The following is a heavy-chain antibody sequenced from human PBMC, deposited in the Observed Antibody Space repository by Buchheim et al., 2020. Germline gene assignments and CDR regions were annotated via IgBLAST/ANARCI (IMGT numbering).Heavy chain of an antibody. CDR2: ISSDGSQK. V-gene: IGHV3-30*04. CDR1: GFTFTSYA. D-gene: IGHD3-10*01. J-gene: IGHJ4*02. Sequence: QVQLVESGGGVVQPGRSLRLSCAASGFTFTSYAMHWVRQAPGKGLEWVALISSDGSQKYYADSVKGRFTISRDNSIKTLYLQMNSLRAEDTALYYCARDLVVGFYYGSAPVGYWGQGTL. CDR3: ARDLVVGFYYGSAPVGY.